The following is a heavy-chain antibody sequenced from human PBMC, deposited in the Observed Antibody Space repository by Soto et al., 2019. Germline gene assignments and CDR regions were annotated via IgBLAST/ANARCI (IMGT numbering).Heavy chain of an antibody. CDR2: INPDGSDT. CDR1: GFTFSRYW. D-gene: IGHD5-18*01. V-gene: IGHV3-74*01. Sequence: GGSLRLSCAASGFTFSRYWMHWVRQAPGKGLVWVSRINPDGSDTDYVDYVKGRFTISRDNAKNTVYLQMNSLRAEGTAVFYCGRGGSDSPMAPGYWGQGTLVTVSS. CDR3: GRGGSDSPMAPGY. J-gene: IGHJ4*02.